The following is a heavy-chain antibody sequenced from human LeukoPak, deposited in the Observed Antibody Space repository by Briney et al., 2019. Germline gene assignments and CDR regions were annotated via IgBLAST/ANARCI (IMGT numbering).Heavy chain of an antibody. CDR1: GFTFTSYG. CDR2: IWDDGNNK. D-gene: IGHD2-8*01. CDR3: ARDNGEWRLNWFDH. V-gene: IGHV3-33*08. Sequence: GGSLRLSCAASGFTFTSYGMHWVRQAPGKGLDWVALIWDDGNNKYYADSMKGRFTISRDNSKNTLYLQMNSLRAEDTAVYYCARDNGEWRLNWFDHWGQGTLVTVSS. J-gene: IGHJ5*02.